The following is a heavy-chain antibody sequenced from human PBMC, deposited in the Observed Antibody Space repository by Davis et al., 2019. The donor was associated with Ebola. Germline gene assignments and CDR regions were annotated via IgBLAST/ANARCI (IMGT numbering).Heavy chain of an antibody. CDR1: GGSFSGYY. D-gene: IGHD6-19*01. CDR2: INHSGST. V-gene: IGHV4-34*01. Sequence: SETLSLTCAVYGGSFSGYYWSWIRQPPGKGLEWIGEINHSGSTNYNPSLKSRVTISVDTSKNQFSLKLSSVTAADTAVYYCARGLRAVAASTYYYYGMDVWGKGTTVTVSS. J-gene: IGHJ6*04. CDR3: ARGLRAVAASTYYYYGMDV.